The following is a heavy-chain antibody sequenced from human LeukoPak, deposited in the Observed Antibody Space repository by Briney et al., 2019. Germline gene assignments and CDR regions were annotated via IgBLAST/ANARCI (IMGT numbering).Heavy chain of an antibody. V-gene: IGHV4-34*01. Sequence: TSETLSLTCAVYGGSFSGCYWSWIRQPPGKGLEWIGEINHSGSTNYNPSLKSRVTISVDTPKNQFSLKLSSVSAAHTAVYYCARGLTLGYSYGHKKFDYWGQGTLVTVSS. J-gene: IGHJ4*02. CDR3: ARGLTLGYSYGHKKFDY. CDR2: INHSGST. CDR1: GGSFSGCY. D-gene: IGHD5-18*01.